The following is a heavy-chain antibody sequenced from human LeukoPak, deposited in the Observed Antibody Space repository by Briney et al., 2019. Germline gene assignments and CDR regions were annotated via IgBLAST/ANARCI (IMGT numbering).Heavy chain of an antibody. J-gene: IGHJ4*02. Sequence: GASVKVSCKASGYTFTSYYMHWVRQAPGQGLEWMGIINPSGGSTSYAQKFQGRVTMTRDTSTSTVYMELSSLRSEDTAVYYCARDVLPPSNIAAAGTTWDYWGQGTLVTVSS. CDR2: INPSGGST. D-gene: IGHD6-13*01. V-gene: IGHV1-46*01. CDR3: ARDVLPPSNIAAAGTTWDY. CDR1: GYTFTSYY.